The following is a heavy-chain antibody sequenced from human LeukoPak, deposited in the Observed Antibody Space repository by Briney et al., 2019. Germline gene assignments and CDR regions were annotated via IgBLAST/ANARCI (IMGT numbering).Heavy chain of an antibody. V-gene: IGHV3-30-3*01. CDR1: GFTFSSYA. CDR2: ISYDGSNK. J-gene: IGHJ4*02. CDR3: ARGRAAGDY. D-gene: IGHD6-13*01. Sequence: GGSLRLSCAASGFTFSSYAMHWVRQAPGKGLEWVAVISYDGSNKYYADSVKGRFTISRDNSKNTLCLQMNSLRAEDTAVYYCARGRAAGDYWGQGTLATVSS.